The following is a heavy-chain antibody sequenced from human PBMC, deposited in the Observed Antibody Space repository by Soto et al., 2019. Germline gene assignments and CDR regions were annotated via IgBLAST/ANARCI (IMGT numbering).Heavy chain of an antibody. CDR1: GGPISGDYY. Sequence: SETLSLTCNVSGGPISGDYYWTWIRQPPGKGLEWIGYIFYSGSTYYNPSLKSRVTMSVDTSKNQFSLRLSSVTAADTAVYYCVREGAGLDRSGYPIRYFDFWGQGILVTVYS. V-gene: IGHV4-30-4*01. D-gene: IGHD3-22*01. CDR2: IFYSGST. CDR3: VREGAGLDRSGYPIRYFDF. J-gene: IGHJ4*02.